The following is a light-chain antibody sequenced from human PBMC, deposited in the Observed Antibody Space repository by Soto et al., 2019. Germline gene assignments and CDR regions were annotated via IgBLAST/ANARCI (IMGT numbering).Light chain of an antibody. Sequence: SYELTQPPSVSVAPGQTARIPCGADNIGAKSVHRYQQKPGQAPVLVLYNNNDRPSGIPERFSGSNSVSTATLAISRVEAGDEADFYCQVWDDSRHRGIFGGGTKLTVL. J-gene: IGLJ2*01. CDR3: QVWDDSRHRGI. V-gene: IGLV3-21*02. CDR2: NNN. CDR1: NIGAKS.